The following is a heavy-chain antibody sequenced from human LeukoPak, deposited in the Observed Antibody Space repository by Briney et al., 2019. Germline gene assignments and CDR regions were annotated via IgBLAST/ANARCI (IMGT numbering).Heavy chain of an antibody. D-gene: IGHD3-22*01. J-gene: IGHJ5*02. V-gene: IGHV1-18*04. Sequence: GASVKVSCKASGYTFTGYYIHWVRQAPGQGLEWMGWISGYNGYTHYAHNLQGRVTMTTDTSTSTAYMELRSLRSDDTAVYYCARDEARYSSGYYPNWFDPWGQGTLVTVSS. CDR2: ISGYNGYT. CDR1: GYTFTGYY. CDR3: ARDEARYSSGYYPNWFDP.